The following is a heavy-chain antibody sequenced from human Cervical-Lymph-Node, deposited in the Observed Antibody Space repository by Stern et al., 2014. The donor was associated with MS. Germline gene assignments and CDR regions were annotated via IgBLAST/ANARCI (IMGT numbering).Heavy chain of an antibody. CDR2: MLPDGSGE. CDR3: AKRRTGGRRGLYDFEY. D-gene: IGHD5/OR15-5a*01. Sequence: VQLVQSGGGVVQPGRSLRLSCIASGFSFSSYGMNWLRQAPGKGLEWVAGMLPDGSGENYAESVKGRFTISRDNSKNTLYLQMDSLWVEDTAVYYCAKRRTGGRRGLYDFEYWGQGTLVTVSS. V-gene: IGHV3-30*18. CDR1: GFSFSSYG. J-gene: IGHJ4*02.